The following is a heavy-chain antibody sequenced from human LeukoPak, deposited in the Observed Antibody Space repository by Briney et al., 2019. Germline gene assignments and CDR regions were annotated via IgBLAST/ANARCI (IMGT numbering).Heavy chain of an antibody. V-gene: IGHV5-51*01. CDR1: GYSFTSYW. J-gene: IGHJ5*02. Sequence: GESLKISCKGSGYSFTSYWIGWVRQMPGKGLDWMGIIYPGDSDTRYSPSFQGQVTISADKSISTAYLQWSSLNASDTAMYYCARSLRYCSSTSCYNSWFDPWGQGTLVTVSS. CDR2: IYPGDSDT. CDR3: ARSLRYCSSTSCYNSWFDP. D-gene: IGHD2-2*01.